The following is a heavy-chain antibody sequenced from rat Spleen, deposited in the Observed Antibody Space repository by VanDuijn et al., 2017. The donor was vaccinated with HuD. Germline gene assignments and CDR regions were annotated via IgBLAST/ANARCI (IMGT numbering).Heavy chain of an antibody. CDR2: ISYEGGST. CDR3: AVSGYGY. CDR1: GFTFSNYY. V-gene: IGHV5-22*01. J-gene: IGHJ2*01. Sequence: EVQLVESGGGLMQPGGSMKLSCTTSGFTFSNYYMAWVRQAPTKGLEWVASISYEGGSTYYGDSVKGRFTISRDTAKSTLYLQMNSLRSEDTATYYCAVSGYGYWGQGVMVTVSS. D-gene: IGHD4-3*01.